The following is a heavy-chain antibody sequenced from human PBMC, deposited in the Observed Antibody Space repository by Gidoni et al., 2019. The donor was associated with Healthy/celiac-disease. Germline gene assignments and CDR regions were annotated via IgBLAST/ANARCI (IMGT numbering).Heavy chain of an antibody. V-gene: IGHV3-30*18. Sequence: QVQLVESGGGVVQPGRSLRLACAAPGFTVSSYGMHWVRQAPGKGLEWVAVISYDGSNKYYADSVKGRFTISRDNSKNTLYLQMNSLRAEDTAVYYCAKSGSSKDYYYMDVWGKGTTVTVSS. D-gene: IGHD6-19*01. CDR1: GFTVSSYG. CDR2: ISYDGSNK. CDR3: AKSGSSKDYYYMDV. J-gene: IGHJ6*03.